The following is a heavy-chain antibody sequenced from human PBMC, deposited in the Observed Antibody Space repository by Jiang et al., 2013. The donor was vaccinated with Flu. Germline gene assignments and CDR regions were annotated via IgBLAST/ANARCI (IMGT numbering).Heavy chain of an antibody. V-gene: IGHV3-23*01. CDR1: GFTFSSYG. D-gene: IGHD3-16*01. CDR2: IRASGAPT. J-gene: IGHJ4*02. CDR3: ARDPVMGPSLDYGSFDY. Sequence: QLLESGGGVVQPGRSLRLSCAASGFTFSSYGMHWVRQAPGKGLEWISDIRASGAPTHYADSVKGRFTISRDNSRSTVYLQMNWLRAEDTAVYFCARDPVMGPSLDYGSFDYWGLGTLVTVSS.